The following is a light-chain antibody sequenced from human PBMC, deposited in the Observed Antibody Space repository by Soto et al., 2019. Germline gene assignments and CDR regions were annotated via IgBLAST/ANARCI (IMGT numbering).Light chain of an antibody. CDR3: TSYAGSNKI. CDR2: DVT. Sequence: QSVLTQPASVSGSPGQSITISCTGTSSDVGGYNYVSWYQQQPGKAPKFMIYDVTNRPSGVSNRFSGSKSGNTASLTISGLQAEDEADYYCTSYAGSNKIFGGGTQLTVL. J-gene: IGLJ7*01. CDR1: SSDVGGYNY. V-gene: IGLV2-14*01.